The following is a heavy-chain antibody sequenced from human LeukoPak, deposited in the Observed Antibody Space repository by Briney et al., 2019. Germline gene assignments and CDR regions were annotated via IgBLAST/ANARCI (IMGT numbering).Heavy chain of an antibody. D-gene: IGHD2-2*01. CDR3: AXXXLXYANXLSTFDI. V-gene: IGHV4-59*01. J-gene: IGHJ3*02. CDR2: IYYSGNT. Sequence: SETLSLTCTVPSGSISSYYWSWIRQSPGKGLEWVGFIYYSGNTNYNPSLKSRVTISIDTSKNQFSLKLSSVTAADTAVYYCAXXXLXYANXLSTFDIWGQGTMVTVSS. CDR1: SGSISSYY.